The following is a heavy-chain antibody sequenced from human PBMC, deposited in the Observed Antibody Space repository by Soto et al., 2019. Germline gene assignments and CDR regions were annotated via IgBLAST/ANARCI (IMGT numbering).Heavy chain of an antibody. Sequence: QLQLQESGPGLVKPSGTLSLTCTVSGDFIGRDNWWTWVRLPPGKGLEWIGEVFHTGSTTYNPSLQSRVTISIDKAKKQSSLMLTSVPAADTAVYLCARGGYDCWSASSGSLSQSYGMDLWGQGTTVIVSS. CDR1: GDFIGRDNW. D-gene: IGHD3-3*01. CDR2: VFHTGST. J-gene: IGHJ6*02. V-gene: IGHV4-4*02. CDR3: ARGGYDCWSASSGSLSQSYGMDL.